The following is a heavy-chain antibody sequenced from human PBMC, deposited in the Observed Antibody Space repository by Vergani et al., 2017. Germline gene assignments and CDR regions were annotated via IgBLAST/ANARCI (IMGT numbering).Heavy chain of an antibody. J-gene: IGHJ5*02. CDR2: IYYSGST. D-gene: IGHD6-19*01. CDR3: ARHSTVEWLVKLGWIDP. V-gene: IGHV4-39*01. Sequence: QLQLQESGPGLVKPSATLSLTCSVSGASIRSSNYYWGWIRQPPGKGLEWIASIYYSGSTYYNPSLKSRVTISVDTSKNQLSLKLCSVTAADTAVYFCARHSTVEWLVKLGWIDPWGQGILFTVSS. CDR1: GASIRSSNYY.